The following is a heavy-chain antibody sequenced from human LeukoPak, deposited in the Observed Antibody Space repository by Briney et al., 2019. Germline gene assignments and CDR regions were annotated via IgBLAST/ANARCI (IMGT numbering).Heavy chain of an antibody. CDR3: VRDGDAYNFDW. V-gene: IGHV3-74*01. CDR1: GFTFSPSW. CDR2: IKGDGTYK. Sequence: PGGSLRLSCAASGFTFSPSWMHWVRQAPGKGLEWVSRIKGDGTYKNYADSVRGRFTISRDNAKNTLSLQMNRLRAEDTAVYFCVRDGDAYNFDWWGQGALVTVSS. D-gene: IGHD5-24*01. J-gene: IGHJ4*02.